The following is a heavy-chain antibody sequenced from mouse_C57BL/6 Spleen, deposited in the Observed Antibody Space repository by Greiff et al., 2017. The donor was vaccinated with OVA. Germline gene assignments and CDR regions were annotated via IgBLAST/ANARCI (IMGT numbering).Heavy chain of an antibody. J-gene: IGHJ2*01. CDR3: ARRGGSSDG. V-gene: IGHV1-54*01. CDR2: INPGSGGT. Sequence: QVQLQQSGAELVRPGTSVKVSCKASGYAFTNYLIEWVKQRPGQGLEWIGVINPGSGGTNYNEKFKGKATLTADKSSSTAYMQLSSLTSEDSAVYFCARRGGSSDGWGQGTTLTVSS. D-gene: IGHD1-1*01. CDR1: GYAFTNYL.